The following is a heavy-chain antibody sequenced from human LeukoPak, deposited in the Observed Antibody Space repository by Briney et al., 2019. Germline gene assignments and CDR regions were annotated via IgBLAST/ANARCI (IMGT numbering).Heavy chain of an antibody. CDR3: AKTARTVFWNGYFHFDY. CDR2: IKEDGSEK. Sequence: GGSLRLSCAVSGITFSSYWTSWVRQAPGKGLEWVANIKEDGSEKYHVDSVKGRFTISRDNAKNSLYLQMNSLRAEDTAVYYCAKTARTVFWNGYFHFDYWGQGILVTVSS. J-gene: IGHJ4*02. V-gene: IGHV3-7*01. D-gene: IGHD3-3*01. CDR1: GITFSSYW.